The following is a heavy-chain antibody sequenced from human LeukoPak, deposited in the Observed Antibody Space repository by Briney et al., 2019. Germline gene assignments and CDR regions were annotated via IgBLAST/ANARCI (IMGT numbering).Heavy chain of an antibody. D-gene: IGHD6-6*01. CDR2: ISYDGSNK. CDR3: AKSLFVGLDY. CDR1: GFTFSSYG. Sequence: GGSLRLSCAASGFTFSSYGMQWVRQAPGNGLEWGVVISYDGSNKYYADSVKGRFTISRDNSKNTLYLQMNSLRAEDTAVYYCAKSLFVGLDYWGQGTLVTVSS. V-gene: IGHV3-30*18. J-gene: IGHJ4*02.